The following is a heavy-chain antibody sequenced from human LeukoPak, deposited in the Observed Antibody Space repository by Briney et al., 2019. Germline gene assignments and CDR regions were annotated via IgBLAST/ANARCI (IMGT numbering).Heavy chain of an antibody. CDR1: GFTFSSYW. V-gene: IGHV3-74*01. J-gene: IGHJ1*01. CDR3: VRGLGSGYSYAYGVD. Sequence: GGSLRLSCAASGFTFSSYWMHWLRQAPAKGLVWVSRINGDGSDTNFADSVKGRFTISRDNAKNMLYLQMNSLRSEDTAVYYCVRGLGSGYSYAYGVDWGQGALFTVSS. CDR2: INGDGSDT. D-gene: IGHD5-18*01.